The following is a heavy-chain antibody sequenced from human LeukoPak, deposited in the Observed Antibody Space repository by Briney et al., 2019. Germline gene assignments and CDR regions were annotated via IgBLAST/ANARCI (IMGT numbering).Heavy chain of an antibody. D-gene: IGHD5-24*01. J-gene: IGHJ4*02. CDR3: ARDTPETGFDC. V-gene: IGHV3-21*01. Sequence: SGGSLRLLCAASGFTFSSYSMNWVRQAPGKGREGVSSISSSSSYIYYADSVKGRFTISRHNAKNSLYLQMNSLRAEDTAVYYCARDTPETGFDCWGQGTLVTVSS. CDR2: ISSSSSYI. CDR1: GFTFSSYS.